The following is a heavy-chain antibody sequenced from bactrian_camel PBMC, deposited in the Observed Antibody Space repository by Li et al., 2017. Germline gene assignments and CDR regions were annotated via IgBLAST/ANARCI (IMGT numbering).Heavy chain of an antibody. CDR3: AADQQRAWSDYRALHSTSYDY. Sequence: VQLVESGGGLVQPGGSLRLSCAASGLTFSNYDMSWVRQTPGKGLEWVSAIDSGRGSTYYADSVKGRFTIFQDAGRNTFYLKMNSLKPEDSAMYYCAADQQRAWSDYRALHSTSYDYWGQGTQVTVS. CDR2: IDSGRGST. V-gene: IGHV3S40*01. D-gene: IGHD4*01. J-gene: IGHJ4*01. CDR1: GLTFSNYD.